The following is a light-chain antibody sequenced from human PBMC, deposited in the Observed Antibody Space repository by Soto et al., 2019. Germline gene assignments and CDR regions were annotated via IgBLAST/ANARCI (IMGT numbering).Light chain of an antibody. CDR2: GVS. CDR3: QVYGSSSKT. V-gene: IGKV3-20*01. J-gene: IGKJ1*01. CDR1: QSVSSN. Sequence: EIVMTQSAATLSVSPGERASLSCRASQSVSSNLAWYQQKPGQAPRLLIYGVSTGATGIPDRFSGSGSGTDFTLTISRLEPEDFAVYFCQVYGSSSKTFGQGTKVDIK.